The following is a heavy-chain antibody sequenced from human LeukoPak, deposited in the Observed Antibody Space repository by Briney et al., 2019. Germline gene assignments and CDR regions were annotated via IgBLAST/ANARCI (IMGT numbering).Heavy chain of an antibody. Sequence: GGSLRLSCAASGFTFSSYAMSWVRQAPGKGLEWVSAISGSGGSTYYADSVKGRFTISRDNSKDSLSLQMISLRAEDTAVYYCAKAYSNFAANSYYFDYWGQGTLVTVSS. V-gene: IGHV3-23*01. D-gene: IGHD4-11*01. J-gene: IGHJ4*02. CDR1: GFTFSSYA. CDR3: AKAYSNFAANSYYFDY. CDR2: ISGSGGST.